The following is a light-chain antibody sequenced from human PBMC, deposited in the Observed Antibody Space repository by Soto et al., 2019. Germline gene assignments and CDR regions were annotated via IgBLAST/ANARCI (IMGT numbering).Light chain of an antibody. J-gene: IGKJ4*01. CDR3: QYFGSSPHT. CDR2: GAF. Sequence: EIVLTQSPATLSLSPGERATLSCRASQSIKSVHLAWYQHKRGQAPRLLMYGAFTRPTATPARFSGGGSETDFNLSVSRLEPEDFAVYYCQYFGSSPHTFGGGTKVEIK. CDR1: QSIKSVH. V-gene: IGKV3-20*01.